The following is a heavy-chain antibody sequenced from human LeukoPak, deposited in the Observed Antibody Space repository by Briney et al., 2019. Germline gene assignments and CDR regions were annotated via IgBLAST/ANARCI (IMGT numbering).Heavy chain of an antibody. CDR3: ARGRSPYYYDSSGYNPSYFDY. Sequence: SETLSLTCTVSGGSVRSGGYYWSWIRQPPGKGLEWIGYIYDSGSTNYNSSLKSRVIMSADTSKNQSSLKLSSVTAADTAVYYCARGRSPYYYDSSGYNPSYFDYWGQGTLVTVSS. D-gene: IGHD3-22*01. V-gene: IGHV4-61*08. J-gene: IGHJ4*02. CDR1: GGSVRSGGYY. CDR2: IYDSGST.